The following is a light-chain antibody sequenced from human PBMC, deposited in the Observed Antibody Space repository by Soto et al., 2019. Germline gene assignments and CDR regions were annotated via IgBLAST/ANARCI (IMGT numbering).Light chain of an antibody. CDR3: RHYNSYLET. CDR1: QSISTW. J-gene: IGKJ1*01. V-gene: IGKV1-5*03. Sequence: DIQMAQSPSTLSASVGDRVTITCRASQSISTWLAWYQHKPGRAPKLLIHMASTLESGVPSRFSGSGSGTEFTLTISSLQPDDFATYYCRHYNSYLETFGQGTRVEIK. CDR2: MAS.